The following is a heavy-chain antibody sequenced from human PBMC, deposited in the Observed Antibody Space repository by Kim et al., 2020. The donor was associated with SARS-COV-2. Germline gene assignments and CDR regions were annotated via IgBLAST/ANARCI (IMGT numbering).Heavy chain of an antibody. J-gene: IGHJ4*02. CDR3: ATNYYDSSGYYPRFDY. D-gene: IGHD3-22*01. CDR2: INHSGST. V-gene: IGHV4-34*01. CDR1: GGSFSGYY. Sequence: SETLSLTCAVYGGSFSGYYWSWIRQPPGKGLEWIGEINHSGSTNYNPSLKSRVTISVDTSKNQFSLKLSSVTAADTAVYYCATNYYDSSGYYPRFDYWGQGTLVTVSS.